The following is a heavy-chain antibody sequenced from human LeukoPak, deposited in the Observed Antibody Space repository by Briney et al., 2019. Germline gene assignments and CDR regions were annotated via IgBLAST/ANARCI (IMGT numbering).Heavy chain of an antibody. CDR2: ISYDGSNK. J-gene: IGHJ4*02. CDR1: GLTFSSYA. V-gene: IGHV3-30-3*01. Sequence: GRSLRLSCAASGLTFSSYAMHWVRQAPGKGLEWVAVISYDGSNKYYADSVKGRFTISRGNSKNTLYLQMNSLRAEDTAVYYCARGPLGRYCSGGSCYPGGYWGQGTLVTVSS. D-gene: IGHD2-15*01. CDR3: ARGPLGRYCSGGSCYPGGY.